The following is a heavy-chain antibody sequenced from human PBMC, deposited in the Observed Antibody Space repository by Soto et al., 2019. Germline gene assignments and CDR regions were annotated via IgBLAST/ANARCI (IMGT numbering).Heavy chain of an antibody. CDR2: IYYSGST. V-gene: IGHV4-30-4*01. J-gene: IGHJ4*02. Sequence: QVQLQESGPGLVKPSQTLSLTCTVSGGSISSGDYYWSWLRQPPGKGLEWIGYIYYSGSTYYNPSLKRRLTISVDTSKNQFSLKLSSVTAADTAVYYCASSRYGYTFYDYWGQGTLLTVSS. CDR1: GGSISSGDYY. CDR3: ASSRYGYTFYDY. D-gene: IGHD5-18*01.